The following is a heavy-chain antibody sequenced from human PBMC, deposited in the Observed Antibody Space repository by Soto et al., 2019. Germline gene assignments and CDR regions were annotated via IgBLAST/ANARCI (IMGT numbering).Heavy chain of an antibody. Sequence: SGPTLVNPTETLTLTCTVSGFSLSNARMGVSWIGQPPGKALEVLAHIFSNDEKSYSTSLKSRLTISKDTSKSQVVLTMTNMDPVDTATYYCARIRLNYYDSSGYYFDYWGQGTLVNVSS. J-gene: IGHJ4*02. CDR1: GFSLSNARMG. V-gene: IGHV2-26*01. D-gene: IGHD3-22*01. CDR3: ARIRLNYYDSSGYYFDY. CDR2: IFSNDEK.